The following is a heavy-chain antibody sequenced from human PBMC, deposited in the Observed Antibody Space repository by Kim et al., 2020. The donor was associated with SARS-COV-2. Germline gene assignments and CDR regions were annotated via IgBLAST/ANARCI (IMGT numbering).Heavy chain of an antibody. CDR3: ARDRIVGATEIDY. V-gene: IGHV4-30-2*04. D-gene: IGHD1-26*01. J-gene: IGHJ4*02. Sequence: TPSLKSRVTISVDTSKNQFSLKLSSVTAADTAVYYCARDRIVGATEIDYWGQGTLVTVSS.